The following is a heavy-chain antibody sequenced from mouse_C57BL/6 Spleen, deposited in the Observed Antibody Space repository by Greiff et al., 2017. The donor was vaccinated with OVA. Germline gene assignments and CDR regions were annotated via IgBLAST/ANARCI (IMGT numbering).Heavy chain of an antibody. Sequence: QVQLKQPGAELVKPGASVKLSCKASGYTFTSYWMHWVKQRPGQGLEWIGMIHPNSGSTNYNEKFKSKATLTVDKSSSTAYMQLSSLTSEDSAVYYCARRDYYGSPLDYWGQGTTLTVSS. CDR3: ARRDYYGSPLDY. D-gene: IGHD1-1*01. CDR2: IHPNSGST. J-gene: IGHJ2*01. CDR1: GYTFTSYW. V-gene: IGHV1-64*01.